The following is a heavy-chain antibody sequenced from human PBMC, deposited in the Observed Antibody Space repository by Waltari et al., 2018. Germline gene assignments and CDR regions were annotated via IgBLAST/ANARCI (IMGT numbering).Heavy chain of an antibody. D-gene: IGHD1-26*01. CDR1: GGTFSSYA. CDR2: IIPIFGTA. CDR3: AILGGELAEVDETFDY. J-gene: IGHJ4*02. V-gene: IGHV1-69*13. Sequence: QVQLVQSGAEVKKPGSSVKVSCKASGGTFSSYAISWVRQAPGQGLEWRGGIIPIFGTANYAQKFQGRVTITADESTSTAYMELSSLRSEDTAVYYCAILGGELAEVDETFDYWGQGTLVTVSS.